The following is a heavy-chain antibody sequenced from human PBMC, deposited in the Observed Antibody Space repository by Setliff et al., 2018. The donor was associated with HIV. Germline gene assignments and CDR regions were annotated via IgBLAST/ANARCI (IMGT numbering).Heavy chain of an antibody. CDR2: ISAYNGNT. V-gene: IGHV1-18*01. CDR1: GYTFTSYG. CDR3: ARASQNSYYDSSGYADY. Sequence: GASVKVSCKASGYTFTSYGISWVRQAPGQGLEWMGWISAYNGNTNYAQKLQGRVTMTTDTSTSTAYMELRSLRSDDTAAYYCARASQNSYYDSSGYADYWGQGTLVTVSS. D-gene: IGHD3-22*01. J-gene: IGHJ4*02.